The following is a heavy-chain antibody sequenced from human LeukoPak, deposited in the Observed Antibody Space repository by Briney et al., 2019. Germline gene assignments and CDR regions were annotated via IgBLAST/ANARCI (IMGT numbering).Heavy chain of an antibody. CDR2: SYSGGRT. J-gene: IGHJ6*02. Sequence: GGSLALSCAASGFIFSSNYMSCVPHAPGKGLEWVLLSYSGGRTNYADSVRGRFTISRNNSKNTLYLQMNSLRAEDTAVYYCAGPYGYNYAMDVWGQGTTVTVSS. CDR3: AGPYGYNYAMDV. CDR1: GFIFSSNY. V-gene: IGHV3-66*01. D-gene: IGHD3-10*01.